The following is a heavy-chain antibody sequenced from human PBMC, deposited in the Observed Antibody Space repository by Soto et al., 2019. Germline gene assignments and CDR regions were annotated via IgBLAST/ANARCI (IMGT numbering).Heavy chain of an antibody. V-gene: IGHV4-34*01. CDR3: ARGGSSDWQVALDI. CDR1: AGSFSHYY. Sequence: QVQQQPWGAGLLKPSETLSLTCTVYAGSFSHYYWYWIRQSPGKGLEWIGKIKHGGSSSYNPSLRSRVSISVDMSKTQFSLTLSSVTAADTAVYYCARGGSSDWQVALDIWGQGTMVPVSS. D-gene: IGHD6-19*01. J-gene: IGHJ3*02. CDR2: IKHGGSS.